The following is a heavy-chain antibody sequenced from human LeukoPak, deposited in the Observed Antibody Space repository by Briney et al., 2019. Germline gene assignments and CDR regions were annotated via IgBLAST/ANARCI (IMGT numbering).Heavy chain of an antibody. J-gene: IGHJ4*02. CDR2: ISYEGSNK. Sequence: GRSLRLSCAASGFTFSSYAMHWVRQAPGKGLEWVAVISYEGSNKYYADSVKGRFTISRDNSKNTLYLQMNSLRAEDTAVYYCAKRIPYYYGSGSYLNYWGQGTLVTVSS. D-gene: IGHD3-10*01. CDR3: AKRIPYYYGSGSYLNY. V-gene: IGHV3-30-3*02. CDR1: GFTFSSYA.